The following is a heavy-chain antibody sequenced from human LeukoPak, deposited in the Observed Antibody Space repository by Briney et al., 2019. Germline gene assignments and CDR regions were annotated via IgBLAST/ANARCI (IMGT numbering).Heavy chain of an antibody. D-gene: IGHD1-26*01. CDR1: GFTFSNYG. J-gene: IGHJ4*02. Sequence: GGTLRLSCAAPGFTFSNYGMSWVRQAPGKGLEWVSAVSGNGGSSFYADSVKGRFTISRDNSKNTLFLQVDSLRAEDSAIYYCARRKVGGTGVYWGQGTQVTVSS. V-gene: IGHV3-23*01. CDR3: ARRKVGGTGVY. CDR2: VSGNGGSS.